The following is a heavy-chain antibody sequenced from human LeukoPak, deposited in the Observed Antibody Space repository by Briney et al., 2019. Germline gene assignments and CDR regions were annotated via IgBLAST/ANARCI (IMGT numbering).Heavy chain of an antibody. CDR2: ISGNGGST. Sequence: GGSLRLSCAASGFTFDDYAMHWVRQAPGKGLEWVSTISGNGGSTYYADSVKGRFSISRDNSKNTLYLQMNSLRAEDTAVYYCARDPGYAIYYFDYWGQGLLVTVSS. CDR3: ARDPGYAIYYFDY. D-gene: IGHD3-9*01. V-gene: IGHV3-23*01. CDR1: GFTFDDYA. J-gene: IGHJ4*02.